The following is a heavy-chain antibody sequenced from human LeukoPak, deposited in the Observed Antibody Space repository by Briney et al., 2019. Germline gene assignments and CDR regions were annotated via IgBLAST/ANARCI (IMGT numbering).Heavy chain of an antibody. CDR1: GGSISSGGYY. V-gene: IGHV4-31*03. J-gene: IGHJ4*02. Sequence: SQTLSLTCTVSGGSISSGGYYWSWIRQHPGKGLEWIGYIYYSGSTYYNPSLKSRVTISVDTSKNQFSLKLSSVTAADTAVYYCARVTYCGGDCLYYFDYWGQGTLVTVSS. CDR3: ARVTYCGGDCLYYFDY. CDR2: IYYSGST. D-gene: IGHD2-21*02.